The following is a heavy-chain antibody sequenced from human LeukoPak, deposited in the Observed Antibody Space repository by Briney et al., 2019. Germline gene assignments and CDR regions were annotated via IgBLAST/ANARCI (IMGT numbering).Heavy chain of an antibody. CDR2: INPNSGGT. V-gene: IGHV1-2*04. CDR1: GYTFTGYY. CDR3: ARWALVPAAYFDY. J-gene: IGHJ4*02. D-gene: IGHD2-2*01. Sequence: ASVKVSCKASGYTFTGYYMHWVRQAPGQGLEWMGWINPNSGGTNYAQKFQGWVTMTRDTSISTAYMELSRLRSDDTAVYYCARWALVPAAYFDYWGQGTLVTVSS.